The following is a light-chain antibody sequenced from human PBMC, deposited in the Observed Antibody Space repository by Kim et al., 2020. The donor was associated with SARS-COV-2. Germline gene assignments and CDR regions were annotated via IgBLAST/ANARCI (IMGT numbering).Light chain of an antibody. J-gene: IGKJ1*01. Sequence: DIQMTQSPSSLSASVGDRVTITCRASQSISSYLNWYQQKPGKAPKLLIYAASSLQSGVPSRFSVSGSGTDFTLTISSLQPEDFATYYCQQSYSTPPWTFGQGTKVDIK. CDR1: QSISSY. V-gene: IGKV1-39*01. CDR3: QQSYSTPPWT. CDR2: AAS.